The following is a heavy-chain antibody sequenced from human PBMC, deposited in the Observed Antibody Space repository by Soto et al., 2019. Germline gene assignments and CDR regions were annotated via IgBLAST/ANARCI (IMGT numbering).Heavy chain of an antibody. J-gene: IGHJ6*02. Sequence: GGSLRLSCAASGFTFSSYWMSWVRQAPGKGLEWVANIKHDGSENYYVDSVKGRFTISRDNAKNSLYLQMNSLRAEDTAVYYCARAGKGSVRGYYFYGMDVWGQGTTVTVSS. D-gene: IGHD3-10*01. V-gene: IGHV3-7*01. CDR2: IKHDGSEN. CDR3: ARAGKGSVRGYYFYGMDV. CDR1: GFTFSSYW.